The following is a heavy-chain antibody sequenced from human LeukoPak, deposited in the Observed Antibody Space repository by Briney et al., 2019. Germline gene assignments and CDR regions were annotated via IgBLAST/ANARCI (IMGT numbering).Heavy chain of an antibody. V-gene: IGHV5-51*01. Sequence: GESLKISCKGSGYSFTSYWIGWVRQMPGKGLEWMGIIYPGDSDTRYSPSSQGQVTISADKSISTAYLQWSSLKASDTAMYYCARLMVRGVITYNWFDPWGQGTLVTVSS. D-gene: IGHD3-10*01. CDR2: IYPGDSDT. CDR1: GYSFTSYW. J-gene: IGHJ5*02. CDR3: ARLMVRGVITYNWFDP.